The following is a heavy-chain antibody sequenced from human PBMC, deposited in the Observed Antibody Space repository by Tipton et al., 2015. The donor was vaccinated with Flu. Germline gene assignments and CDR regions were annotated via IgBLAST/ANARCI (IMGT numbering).Heavy chain of an antibody. Sequence: TLSLTCAVYGGSFSGYYWSWIRQPPGKGLEWIGEINHSGSTNYNPSLKSRVTISVDTSKNQFSLKLSSVTAADTAVYYCARRAGIRQLGNFDYWGQGTLVTVSS. CDR1: GGSFSGYY. J-gene: IGHJ4*02. CDR2: INHSGST. CDR3: ARRAGIRQLGNFDY. D-gene: IGHD6-6*01. V-gene: IGHV4-34*01.